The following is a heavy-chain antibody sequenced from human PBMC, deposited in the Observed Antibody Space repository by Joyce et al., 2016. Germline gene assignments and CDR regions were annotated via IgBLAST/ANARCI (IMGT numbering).Heavy chain of an antibody. D-gene: IGHD2-15*01. V-gene: IGHV3-33*01. J-gene: IGHJ4*02. CDR3: ARTYCSGGSCYPGKNFDY. CDR2: IWYDGSNK. Sequence: QVQLVESGGGVVQPGRSLRLSCAASGFIFSSYGMHWVRQAPGKGLEWVAVIWYDGSNKYYADSVKGRFTISRDNSKNTLYLQMNSLRAEDTAVYYCARTYCSGGSCYPGKNFDYWGQGTLVTVSS. CDR1: GFIFSSYG.